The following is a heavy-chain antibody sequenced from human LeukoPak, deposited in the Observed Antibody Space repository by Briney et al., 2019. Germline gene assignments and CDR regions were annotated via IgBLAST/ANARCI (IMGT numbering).Heavy chain of an antibody. Sequence: SETLSLTCAVSGGSISSSNWWSWVRQPPGKGLEWIGEIYHSGSTDYNPSLKSRVTISVDKSKNQFSLKLTSVTAADTAAYYCARQGDSGWYYFDYWGQGTLVTVSS. D-gene: IGHD6-19*01. CDR3: ARQGDSGWYYFDY. V-gene: IGHV4-4*02. CDR2: IYHSGST. J-gene: IGHJ4*02. CDR1: GGSISSSNW.